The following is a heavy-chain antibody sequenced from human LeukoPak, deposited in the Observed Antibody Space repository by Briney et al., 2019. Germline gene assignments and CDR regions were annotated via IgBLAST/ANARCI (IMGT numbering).Heavy chain of an antibody. CDR3: YCRDDLPA. V-gene: IGHV3-64D*06. Sequence: PGGSLRLSCSASGFTVTHYAMHWVRQAPGKGLEYVSAVDANGRTTYYADSVKGRFTISRDDSKNTLYLHISNLRPEDTAIYYCYCRDDLPAWGQGTLVTISS. CDR2: VDANGRTT. J-gene: IGHJ5*02. D-gene: IGHD5-24*01. CDR1: GFTVTHYA.